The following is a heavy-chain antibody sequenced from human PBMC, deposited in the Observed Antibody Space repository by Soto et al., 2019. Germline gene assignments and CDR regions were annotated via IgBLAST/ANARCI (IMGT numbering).Heavy chain of an antibody. CDR2: ISGSGGGT. J-gene: IGHJ1*01. D-gene: IGHD3-3*01. V-gene: IGHV3-23*01. CDR1: GFTFSSYA. CDR3: ASDRYYDFWLLH. Sequence: GGSLRLSCAASGFTFSSYAMSWVRQAPGKGLEWVSAISGSGGGTYYADAVKGRFTISRDNSKNTLYLQMNSLRVEDTAVYYCASDRYYDFWLLHWGQGTLVTVSS.